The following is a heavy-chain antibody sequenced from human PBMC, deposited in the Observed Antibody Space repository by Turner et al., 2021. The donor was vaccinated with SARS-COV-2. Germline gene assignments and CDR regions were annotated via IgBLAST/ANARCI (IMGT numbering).Heavy chain of an antibody. J-gene: IGHJ6*02. CDR1: GYIFTAHY. CDR2: IKPSGGTT. V-gene: IGHV1-46*01. D-gene: IGHD3-10*01. CDR3: ARDKLLWFGELLATRPAYYYGMDV. Sequence: QVQLVQSGSEVKKPGASVKVSCKASGYIFTAHYIHWVRQAPGQGLEWMGTIKPSGGTTSYVKKFQGRVTMTRDTSTSTVYMELSSLRSEDTAVYFCARDKLLWFGELLATRPAYYYGMDVWGQGTTVTVSS.